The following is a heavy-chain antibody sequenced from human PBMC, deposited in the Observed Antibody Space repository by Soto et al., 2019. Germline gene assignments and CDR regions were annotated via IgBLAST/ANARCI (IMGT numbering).Heavy chain of an antibody. V-gene: IGHV4-59*01. Sequence: PSETLSLTCTVPGGSISSYYWSWIRQPPGKGLEWIRYIYYSGSTNYNPSLTSRVTISVDTSKNQFSLKLISVTAADTAVYYCARDDGMATMSFDYWGQVTLVTVSS. J-gene: IGHJ4*02. CDR1: GGSISSYY. CDR3: ARDDGMATMSFDY. CDR2: IYYSGST. D-gene: IGHD5-12*01.